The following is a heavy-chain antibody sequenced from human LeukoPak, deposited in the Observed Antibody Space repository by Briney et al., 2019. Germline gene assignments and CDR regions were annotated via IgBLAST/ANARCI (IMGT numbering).Heavy chain of an antibody. CDR1: GFTFSSYE. J-gene: IGHJ4*02. D-gene: IGHD2-21*01. Sequence: GGSLRLSCAASGFTFSSYEMKWVRQAPGKGLEWVSYISSSGGSIYYADSVKGRFTSSRDNTKNSLYLQMNSLRAEDTAVYYCARGRIRFDYWGQGTLVTVSS. CDR2: ISSSGGSI. CDR3: ARGRIRFDY. V-gene: IGHV3-48*03.